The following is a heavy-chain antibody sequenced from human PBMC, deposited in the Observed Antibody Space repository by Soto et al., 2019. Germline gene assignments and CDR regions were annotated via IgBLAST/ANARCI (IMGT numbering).Heavy chain of an antibody. CDR3: AREGRKYSPFDY. CDR1: GFTFSSYA. Sequence: QVQLVESGGGVVQPGRSLRLSCAASGFTFSSYAMHWVRQAPGKGLEWVAVISYDGSNKYYADSVKGRFTISRDNSKNTLYLQMNSLRAEDTAVYYCAREGRKYSPFDYWGQVTLVTVSS. J-gene: IGHJ4*02. CDR2: ISYDGSNK. D-gene: IGHD5-18*01. V-gene: IGHV3-30-3*01.